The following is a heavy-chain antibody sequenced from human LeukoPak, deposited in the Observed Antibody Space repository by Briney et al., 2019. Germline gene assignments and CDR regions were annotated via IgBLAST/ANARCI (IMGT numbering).Heavy chain of an antibody. V-gene: IGHV4-59*08. Sequence: SETLSLTCTVSGGSISSYYWSWIRQPPGKGLEWIGYIYYSGSTNYNPSLESRVTISVDTSKNQFSLKLSSVTAADTAVYYCARQPHRYYGMDVWGQGTTVTVSS. CDR3: ARQPHRYYGMDV. CDR2: IYYSGST. CDR1: GGSISSYY. D-gene: IGHD2-21*01. J-gene: IGHJ6*02.